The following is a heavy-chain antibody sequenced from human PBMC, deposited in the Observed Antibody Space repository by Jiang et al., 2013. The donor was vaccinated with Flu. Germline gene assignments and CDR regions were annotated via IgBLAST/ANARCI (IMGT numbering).Heavy chain of an antibody. CDR2: IYPGDSDT. V-gene: IGHV5-51*01. CDR1: GYSFTSYW. Sequence: GAEVKKPGESLKISCKGSGYSFTSYWIGWVRQMPGKGLEWMGIIYPGDSDTRYSPSFQGQVTISADKSISTAYLQWSSLKASDTAMYYCARPQSARYSYGSFDYWGQGTLVTVSS. J-gene: IGHJ4*02. D-gene: IGHD5-18*01. CDR3: ARPQSARYSYGSFDY.